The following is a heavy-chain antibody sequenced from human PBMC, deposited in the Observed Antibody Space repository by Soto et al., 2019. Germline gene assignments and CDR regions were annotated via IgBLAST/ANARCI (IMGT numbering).Heavy chain of an antibody. D-gene: IGHD1-26*01. V-gene: IGHV1-46*01. CDR1: RDTFTSYY. J-gene: IGHJ5*02. CDR2: INPHGGST. CDR3: ARSSGGNFGIIIEGTNWFAP. Sequence: ASVKVSCKAPRDTFTSYYINWVRQAPGQGLEWMGVINPHGGSTAYAQKFKGRVTLTRDTSASTVYMEVSSPTSEDTAMYYCARSSGGNFGIIIEGTNWFAPWGQGTLVTVSS.